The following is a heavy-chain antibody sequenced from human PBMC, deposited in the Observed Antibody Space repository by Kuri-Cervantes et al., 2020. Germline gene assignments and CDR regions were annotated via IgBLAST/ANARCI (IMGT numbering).Heavy chain of an antibody. D-gene: IGHD2-15*01. V-gene: IGHV4-30-4*01. CDR2: IYYSGST. J-gene: IGHJ4*02. CDR1: GGSISSGDYY. CDR3: ARVGKGGYCSGGSCYSDY. Sequence: SETLSLTCTVSGGSISSGDYYWSWIRQPPGKGLEWIGHIYYSGSTYYNPSLKSLVTISADTSKNQFSLKLSSVTAADTAVYYCARVGKGGYCSGGSCYSDYWGQGTLVTVSS.